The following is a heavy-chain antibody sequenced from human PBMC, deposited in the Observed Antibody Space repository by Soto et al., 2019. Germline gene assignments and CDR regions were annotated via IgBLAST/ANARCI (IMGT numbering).Heavy chain of an antibody. D-gene: IGHD1-26*01. CDR3: ARDGREASGMDV. CDR2: IYYRGST. CDR1: GGSISSHY. V-gene: IGHV4-59*11. Sequence: PSETLSLTCTVSGGSISSHYWSWVRQAPGKGLEWIGHIYYRGSTTYNPSLRSRSTISVDTSNNQFSLKLNSVTTADTAVYYCARDGREASGMDVWGQGTKVTV. J-gene: IGHJ6*02.